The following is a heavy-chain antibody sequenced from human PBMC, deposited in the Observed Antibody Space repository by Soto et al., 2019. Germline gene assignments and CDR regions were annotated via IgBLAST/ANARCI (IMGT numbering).Heavy chain of an antibody. V-gene: IGHV1-46*01. CDR2: ISASGGST. CDR3: ARATLGSGSYYNVIGDY. D-gene: IGHD3-10*01. CDR1: GYSFTNYG. Sequence: ASVKVSCKASGYSFTNYGITWVRQAPGQGLEWMGIISASGGSTSYAQKFQGRVTMTRDTSTSTAYMELRSLRSEDTAVYYCARATLGSGSYYNVIGDYWGQGTLVTVSS. J-gene: IGHJ4*02.